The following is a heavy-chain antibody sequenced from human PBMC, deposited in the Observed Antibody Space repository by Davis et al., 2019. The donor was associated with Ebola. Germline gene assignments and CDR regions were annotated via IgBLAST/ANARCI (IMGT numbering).Heavy chain of an antibody. J-gene: IGHJ4*02. V-gene: IGHV3-48*02. CDR1: GFTFSSYS. D-gene: IGHD3-9*01. CDR3: AREIDRYFEVLPFDY. Sequence: PGGSLRLSCAASGFTFSSYSMNWVRQAPGKGLEWVSYISSSSSTIYYADSVKGRFTISRDNAKNSLYLQMNSLRDEDTAVYYCAREIDRYFEVLPFDYWGQGTLVTVSS. CDR2: ISSSSSTI.